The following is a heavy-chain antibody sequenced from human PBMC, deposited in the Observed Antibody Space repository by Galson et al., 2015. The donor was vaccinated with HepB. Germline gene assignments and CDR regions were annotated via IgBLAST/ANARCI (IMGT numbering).Heavy chain of an antibody. D-gene: IGHD2-15*01. J-gene: IGHJ4*02. Sequence: SVKVSCKVSGSTLTELSMHWVRQAPGKGLEWMGGFDPEDGETIYAQKFQGRVTMTEDTSTDTAYMELSSLRSEDTAVYYCATLYCSGGSCYYYFDYWGQGTLVTVSS. V-gene: IGHV1-24*01. CDR1: GSTLTELS. CDR3: ATLYCSGGSCYYYFDY. CDR2: FDPEDGET.